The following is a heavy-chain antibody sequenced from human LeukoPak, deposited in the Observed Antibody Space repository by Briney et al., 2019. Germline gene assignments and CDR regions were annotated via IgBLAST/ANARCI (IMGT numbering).Heavy chain of an antibody. V-gene: IGHV3-23*01. CDR2: NSGSGDST. J-gene: IGHJ4*02. D-gene: IGHD3-22*01. CDR1: GHTFSIYG. Sequence: GGSLRLYCAASGHTFSIYGMTWVRQAPGEGLEWVSSNSGSGDSTYYADSVKGRFTVSRDSSKNTLYLEMNSLRAEDTAVYYCAKDPFYYDISGYPVWGQGTLVTVSS. CDR3: AKDPFYYDISGYPV.